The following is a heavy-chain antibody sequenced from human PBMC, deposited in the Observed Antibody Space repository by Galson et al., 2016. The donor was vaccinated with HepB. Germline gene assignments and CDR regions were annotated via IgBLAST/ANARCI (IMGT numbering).Heavy chain of an antibody. CDR3: ARVGGYYVYYFDS. D-gene: IGHD3-22*01. Sequence: TLSLTCTVSGGSISSGDYYWSWIRQQPGKGLEWIGYISYSGSTDYNPSLKSRVTISVDTSKNQFSLKLSSVTAADTAVYHCARVGGYYVYYFDSWGQGTLVTVSS. CDR2: ISYSGST. J-gene: IGHJ4*02. CDR1: GGSISSGDYY. V-gene: IGHV4-31*03.